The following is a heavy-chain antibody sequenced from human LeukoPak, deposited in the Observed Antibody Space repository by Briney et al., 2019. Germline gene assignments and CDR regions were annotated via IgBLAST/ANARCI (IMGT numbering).Heavy chain of an antibody. Sequence: PGGSLRLSCAASGFTFSSYGMHWVRQAPGKGLEWVAVISYDGSNKYYADSVKGRFTISRDNSKNTLYLQMNSLRAEDTAVYYCAKDHYDFWSGYFGNTYYFDYWGQGTLVTVSS. J-gene: IGHJ4*02. CDR2: ISYDGSNK. CDR3: AKDHYDFWSGYFGNTYYFDY. D-gene: IGHD3-3*01. V-gene: IGHV3-30*18. CDR1: GFTFSSYG.